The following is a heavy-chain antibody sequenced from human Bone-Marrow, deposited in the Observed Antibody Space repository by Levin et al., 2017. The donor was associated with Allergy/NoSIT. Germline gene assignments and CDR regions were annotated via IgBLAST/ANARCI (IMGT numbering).Heavy chain of an antibody. CDR1: GFTFSNYA. J-gene: IGHJ4*02. D-gene: IGHD2-15*01. V-gene: IGHV3-23*01. CDR2: ITGPGANT. Sequence: GGSLRLSCAASGFTFSNYAMTWVRQAPGKGLVCVSVITGPGANTAYADSVRGRFTISRDNSKNTLYLQMNSLRADDTAVYYCAKGTLGYCSGKTCYPFDSWGQGTLVTVSS. CDR3: AKGTLGYCSGKTCYPFDS.